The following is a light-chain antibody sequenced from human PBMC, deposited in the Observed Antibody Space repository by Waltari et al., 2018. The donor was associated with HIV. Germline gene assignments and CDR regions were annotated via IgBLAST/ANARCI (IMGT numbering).Light chain of an antibody. V-gene: IGKV3-15*01. Sequence: VMTQSPATLSVSPGDRATLSCKTSQRISTNLAWYKQKPGQVPRLLIYGASTRATGIPDRFSGSTSGTDFTLTISSLQSEDSAVYYCQQYNNWPFTFGPGTRLEIK. J-gene: IGKJ3*01. CDR2: GAS. CDR1: QRISTN. CDR3: QQYNNWPFT.